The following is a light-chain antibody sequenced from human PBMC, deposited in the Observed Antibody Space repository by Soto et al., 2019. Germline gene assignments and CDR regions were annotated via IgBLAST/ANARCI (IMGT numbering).Light chain of an antibody. CDR3: SSYAGSSTYVV. V-gene: IGLV2-8*01. CDR2: EVS. CDR1: SSDIGAYIY. J-gene: IGLJ2*01. Sequence: QSALTQPPSASGSPGQSVTISCTGTSSDIGAYIYVSWYQQHPGKAPKLMISEVSRRPSGVPERFSGSKSGNTASLTVSGLQADDEAHYYCSSYAGSSTYVVFGGGTKLTVL.